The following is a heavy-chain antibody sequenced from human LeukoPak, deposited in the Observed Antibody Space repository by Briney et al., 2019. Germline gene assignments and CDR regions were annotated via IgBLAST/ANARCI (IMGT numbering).Heavy chain of an antibody. J-gene: IGHJ6*02. Sequence: ASVKVSRKASGYTFTNYDINWVRQATGQGLEWMGWRNPNSGRTGFAQKFQGRLTMTADTSISTAYMELSSLTSDDTAVYYCARGPVGTHGMDVWGQGTTVTVSS. CDR2: RNPNSGRT. CDR1: GYTFTNYD. V-gene: IGHV1-8*01. CDR3: ARGPVGTHGMDV.